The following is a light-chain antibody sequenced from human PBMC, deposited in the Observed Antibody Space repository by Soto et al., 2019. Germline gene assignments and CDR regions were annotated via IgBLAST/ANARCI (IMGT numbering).Light chain of an antibody. CDR2: DAS. Sequence: DIQMTQSPSSLSASVGDRVTITCRASQSISSYLNWYQQKPGKAPKLLIYDASSLESGVPSRFSGSGSGTEFTLTISSLQPDDFATYYCQQYDNVFTFGQGTRLEI. CDR1: QSISSY. V-gene: IGKV1-39*01. CDR3: QQYDNVFT. J-gene: IGKJ5*01.